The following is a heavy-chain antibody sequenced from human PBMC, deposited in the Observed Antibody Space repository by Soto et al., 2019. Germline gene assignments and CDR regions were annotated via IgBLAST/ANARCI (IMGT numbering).Heavy chain of an antibody. CDR1: GFTFSSYA. V-gene: IGHV3-30-3*01. D-gene: IGHD2-2*01. CDR3: AREGCGSSTSCYFLYYYYYGMDV. Sequence: QVQLVESGGGVVQPGRSLRLSCAASGFTFSSYAMHWVRQAPGKGLEWVAVISYDGSNKYYADYVKGRFTISRDNSKNTLYLQMNSLRAEDTAVYYCAREGCGSSTSCYFLYYYYYGMDVWGQGTTVTVSS. J-gene: IGHJ6*02. CDR2: ISYDGSNK.